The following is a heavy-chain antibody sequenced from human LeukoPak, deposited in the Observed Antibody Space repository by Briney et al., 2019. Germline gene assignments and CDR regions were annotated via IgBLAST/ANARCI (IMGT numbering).Heavy chain of an antibody. Sequence: GGSLRLSCAASGFTFSSYSMNWVRQAPGKGLEWVSAISSSSSYMYYADSLKGRFTISRDNAKNSLYMQVNSLSAEDTAVYYCARGGYSSSWYHDSWGQGTLVTVSS. V-gene: IGHV3-21*01. CDR2: ISSSSSYM. J-gene: IGHJ4*02. CDR1: GFTFSSYS. D-gene: IGHD6-13*01. CDR3: ARGGYSSSWYHDS.